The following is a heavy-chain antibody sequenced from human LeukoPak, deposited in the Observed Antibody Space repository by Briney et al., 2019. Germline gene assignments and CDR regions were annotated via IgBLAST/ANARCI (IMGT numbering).Heavy chain of an antibody. D-gene: IGHD7-27*01. CDR2: ISIYSGNT. J-gene: IGHJ4*02. Sequence: ASVKVSCKASGYTFTSHGLSWARQAPGQGLEWMGWISIYSGNTNYAQKFQDRISMTTDTSTSTAYMELRSLKSDDTAVYYCARDPGGTWGFDYWGQGALVAVSS. V-gene: IGHV1-18*01. CDR1: GYTFTSHG. CDR3: ARDPGGTWGFDY.